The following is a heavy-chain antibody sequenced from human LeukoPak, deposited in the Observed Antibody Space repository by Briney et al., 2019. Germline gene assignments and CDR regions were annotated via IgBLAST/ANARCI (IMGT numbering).Heavy chain of an antibody. D-gene: IGHD5-12*01. V-gene: IGHV3-33*01. CDR3: ARDPRGYSGYRQWLPDY. J-gene: IGHJ4*02. CDR2: IWYDGSNK. CDR1: GFTFSSYG. Sequence: GGSLRLSCAASGFTFSSYGMHWVRQAPGKGLEWVAVIWYDGSNKYYADSVKGRFTISRDNSKNTLYLQMNSLRAEDTAVYYCARDPRGYSGYRQWLPDYWGQGTLVTVSS.